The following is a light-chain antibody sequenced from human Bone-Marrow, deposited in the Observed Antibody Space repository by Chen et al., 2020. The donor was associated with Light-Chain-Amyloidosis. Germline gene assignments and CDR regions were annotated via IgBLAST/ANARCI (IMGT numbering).Light chain of an antibody. CDR1: NIGSTS. J-gene: IGLJ3*02. CDR2: DDS. CDR3: QVWDRSRDPPV. Sequence: SYVLTQPSSVSVAPGQTVTIACGGNNIGSTSVHWYQQTPGQAPLLVVYDDSDRPSGIPERLSGSNSGNTATPTLSRVEPGDEADYYCQVWDRSRDPPVFGGGTKLTVL. V-gene: IGLV3-21*02.